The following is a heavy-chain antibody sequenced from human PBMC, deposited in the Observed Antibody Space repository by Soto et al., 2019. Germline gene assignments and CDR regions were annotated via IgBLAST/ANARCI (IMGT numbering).Heavy chain of an antibody. D-gene: IGHD2-21*02. J-gene: IGHJ4*02. Sequence: SETLSLTCTVSGGSISSGDYYWSWIRQPPGKGLEWIGYIYYSGSTYYNPSLKSRVTISVDTSKNQFSLKLSSVTAADTAVYYGARGAPAGDEAYLDYWGQGTRVTVS. CDR2: IYYSGST. V-gene: IGHV4-30-4*01. CDR1: GGSISSGDYY. CDR3: ARGAPAGDEAYLDY.